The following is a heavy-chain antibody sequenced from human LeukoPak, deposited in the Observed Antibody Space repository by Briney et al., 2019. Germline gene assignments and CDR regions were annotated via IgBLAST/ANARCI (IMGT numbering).Heavy chain of an antibody. CDR1: GYTFTSYY. V-gene: IGHV1-46*01. CDR3: ARGAYGDYYYYYMDV. D-gene: IGHD4-17*01. Sequence: GASVKVSCKASGYTFTSYYMHWVRQAPGQGLEWMGIINPSGGSTSYAQKFQGRVTMTRDTSTSTAYMELSSLRSEDTAVYYCARGAYGDYYYYYMDVWGKGTTVTISS. J-gene: IGHJ6*03. CDR2: INPSGGST.